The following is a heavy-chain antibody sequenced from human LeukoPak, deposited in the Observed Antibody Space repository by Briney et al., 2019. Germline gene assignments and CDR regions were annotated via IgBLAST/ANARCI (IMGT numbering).Heavy chain of an antibody. J-gene: IGHJ4*02. D-gene: IGHD6-6*01. V-gene: IGHV4-34*01. Sequence: SETLSLTCAVYGGSFSGYYWSWIRQPPGKGLEWIGSIYYSGSTYYNPSLKSRVTISVDTSKNQFSLKLSSVTAADTAVYYCARDSRIAARRFDYWGQGTLVTVSS. CDR1: GGSFSGYY. CDR3: ARDSRIAARRFDY. CDR2: IYYSGST.